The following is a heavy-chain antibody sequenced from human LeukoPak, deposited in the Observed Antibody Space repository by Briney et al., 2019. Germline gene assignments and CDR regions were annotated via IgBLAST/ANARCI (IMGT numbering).Heavy chain of an antibody. D-gene: IGHD3-22*01. CDR3: AKDKGYDSSGYYYVPFFDY. CDR2: ISGSGGST. V-gene: IGHV3-23*01. J-gene: IGHJ4*02. Sequence: GGSLRLSCAASGLTFSSYAMSWVRQAPGKGLEWVSAISGSGGSTYYADSVKGRFTISRDNSKNTLYLQMNSLRAEDTAVYYCAKDKGYDSSGYYYVPFFDYWGQGTLVTVSS. CDR1: GLTFSSYA.